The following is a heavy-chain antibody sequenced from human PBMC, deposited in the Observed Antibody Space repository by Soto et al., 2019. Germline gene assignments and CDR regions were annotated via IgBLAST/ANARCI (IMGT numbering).Heavy chain of an antibody. CDR1: GFTFSRYG. V-gene: IGHV3-30*03. D-gene: IGHD4-17*01. Sequence: QVQLVESGGGVVQPGRSLRLSCAASGFTFSRYGMHWVRQAPGKGLEWVAVVSYDGSNKYYADSVKGRFTISRDNSKNTLYLQMNSLRAEDTAVYYCAVAGDYGDFSVGHWGQGTLVTVSS. J-gene: IGHJ4*02. CDR2: VSYDGSNK. CDR3: AVAGDYGDFSVGH.